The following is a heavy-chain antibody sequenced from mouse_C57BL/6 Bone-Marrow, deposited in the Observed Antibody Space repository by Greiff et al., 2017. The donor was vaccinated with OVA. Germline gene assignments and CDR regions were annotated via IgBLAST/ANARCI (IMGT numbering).Heavy chain of an antibody. D-gene: IGHD2-5*01. CDR1: GYTFTDYE. CDR2: IDPETGGT. J-gene: IGHJ4*01. Sequence: VKLVESGAELVRPGASVTLSCKASGYTFTDYEMHWVKQTPVHGLEWIGAIDPETGGTPYNQKFKGKAILTADKSSSTAYMELRRLTSEDSAVYYCTRDSNCLGRRDYCYAMDYWGQGTSVTVSS. V-gene: IGHV1-15*01. CDR3: TRDSNCLGRRDYCYAMDY.